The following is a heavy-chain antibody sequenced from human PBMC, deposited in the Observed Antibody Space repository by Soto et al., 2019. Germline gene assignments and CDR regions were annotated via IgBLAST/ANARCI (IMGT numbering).Heavy chain of an antibody. CDR1: GGTFTNYA. CDR3: ARDLAPVVRGVLSSGMDV. V-gene: IGHV1-69*13. CDR2: IIPMFGTA. J-gene: IGHJ6*02. Sequence: GASVKVSCKASGGTFTNYAINWVRQAPGQGPEWMGGIIPMFGTAYYAERFQGRVTITADESTSTAYMELSSLRSEDTAIFYCARDLAPVVRGVLSSGMDVWGQGTTVTVSS. D-gene: IGHD3-10*02.